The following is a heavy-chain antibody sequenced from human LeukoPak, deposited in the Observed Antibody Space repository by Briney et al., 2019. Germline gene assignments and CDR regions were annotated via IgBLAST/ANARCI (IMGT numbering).Heavy chain of an antibody. CDR1: GFTFSSYA. CDR2: ISGSGGST. CDR3: ALKKERGQWLVLDY. Sequence: PGGSLRLSCAASGFTFSSYAMSWIRQAPGKGLEWVSAISGSGGSTYYADSVKGRFTISRDNSKNTLYLQMNSLRAEDTAVYYCALKKERGQWLVLDYWGQGTLVTVSS. D-gene: IGHD6-19*01. J-gene: IGHJ4*02. V-gene: IGHV3-23*01.